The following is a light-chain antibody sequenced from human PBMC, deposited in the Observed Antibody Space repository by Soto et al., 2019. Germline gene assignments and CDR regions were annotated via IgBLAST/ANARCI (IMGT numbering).Light chain of an antibody. CDR1: SSDVGTYNH. CDR3: SSYADNNNYV. J-gene: IGLJ1*01. V-gene: IGLV2-8*01. CDR2: EVS. Sequence: QSALTQPPSASGSPRQSVTISCSGTSSDVGTYNHVSWYQQHPGKAPKLMIYEVSRRPSGVPDRFSGSKSGNTASLTVSGLQAEDEADYYCSSYADNNNYVFGTGTKLTVL.